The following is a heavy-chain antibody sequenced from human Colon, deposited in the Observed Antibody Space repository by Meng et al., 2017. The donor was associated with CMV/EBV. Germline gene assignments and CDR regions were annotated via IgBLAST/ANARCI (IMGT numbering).Heavy chain of an antibody. Sequence: GESLKISCAASGFTFSSYWMSWVRQAPGKGLEWVANIKQDGSEKYYVDSVKGRFTASRDNARNSLYLQMNSLRAEDTAVYYCARARSTGPHKNFYYYGMDVWGQGTPVTVSS. CDR1: GFTFSSYW. V-gene: IGHV3-7*01. J-gene: IGHJ6*02. CDR3: ARARSTGPHKNFYYYGMDV. D-gene: IGHD1-14*01. CDR2: IKQDGSEK.